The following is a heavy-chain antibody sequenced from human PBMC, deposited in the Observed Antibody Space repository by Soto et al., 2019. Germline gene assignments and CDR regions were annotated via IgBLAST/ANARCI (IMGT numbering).Heavy chain of an antibody. CDR2: ISSSSSYI. V-gene: IGHV3-21*01. D-gene: IGHD5-12*01. CDR3: ARGSRYHYSGYDWGHFDY. Sequence: EVQLVESGGGLVKPGGSLRLSCAASGFTFSSYSMNWVRQAPGKGLEWVSSISSSSSYIYYADSVKGRFTISRDNAKNSLYLQMNSLRAEDTAVYYCARGSRYHYSGYDWGHFDYWGQGTLVTVSS. CDR1: GFTFSSYS. J-gene: IGHJ4*02.